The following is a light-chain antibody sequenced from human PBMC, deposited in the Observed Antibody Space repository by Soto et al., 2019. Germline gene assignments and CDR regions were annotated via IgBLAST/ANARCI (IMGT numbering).Light chain of an antibody. CDR1: QSISTY. CDR2: GAS. CDR3: QQSSITPRT. Sequence: DIRLTQSPSSLSASVGDRVTISCRASQSISTYLVWHQQKPGKAPNLLIYGASGLQNGVPSRFTGSGSGTEFTLTITGLQPEDFGTYYCQQSSITPRTFGQGTKVDIK. V-gene: IGKV1-39*01. J-gene: IGKJ1*01.